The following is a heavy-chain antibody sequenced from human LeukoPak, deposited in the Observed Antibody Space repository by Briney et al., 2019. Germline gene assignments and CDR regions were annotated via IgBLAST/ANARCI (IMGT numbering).Heavy chain of an antibody. Sequence: SETLSLTCAVYGGSFSGYYWSWIRQPPGKGLEWIGEINHSGSTNYNPSLKSRVTISVDTSKNQFSLKLSSVTAADTAVYYCARGRALGYWGQGTLVTVSS. V-gene: IGHV4-34*01. J-gene: IGHJ4*02. CDR3: ARGRALGY. D-gene: IGHD6-13*01. CDR2: INHSGST. CDR1: GGSFSGYY.